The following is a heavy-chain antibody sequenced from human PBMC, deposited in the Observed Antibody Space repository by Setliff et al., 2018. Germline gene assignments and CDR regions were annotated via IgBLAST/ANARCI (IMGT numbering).Heavy chain of an antibody. D-gene: IGHD3-22*01. CDR2: IYRSGST. V-gene: IGHV4-38-2*01. CDR1: GYSISSGYY. J-gene: IGHJ4*02. CDR3: ARQLCSSGYCYATTFDY. Sequence: SETLSLTCAVSGYSISSGYYWGWIRQAPGKGLEWIASIYRSGSTYYNPSLKSRVTISVDTSKNQFPLKLSSVTASDTAVYYCARQLCSSGYCYATTFDYRGQGTLGTVSS.